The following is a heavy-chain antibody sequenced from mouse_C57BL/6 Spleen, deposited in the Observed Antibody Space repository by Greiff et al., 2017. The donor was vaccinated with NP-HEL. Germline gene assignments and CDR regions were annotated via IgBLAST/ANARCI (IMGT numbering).Heavy chain of an antibody. J-gene: IGHJ4*01. CDR1: GYTFTSYW. CDR2: IDPNSGGT. V-gene: IGHV1-72*01. D-gene: IGHD2-13*01. Sequence: QVQLQQPGAELVKPGASVKLSCKASGYTFTSYWMHWVKQRPGRGLEWIGRIDPNSGGTKYNEKFKGKATLTVDKPSSTVYMQLSSVTSEVSAVYYGGRGDEGAMDYWGQGTSVTVSS. CDR3: GRGDEGAMDY.